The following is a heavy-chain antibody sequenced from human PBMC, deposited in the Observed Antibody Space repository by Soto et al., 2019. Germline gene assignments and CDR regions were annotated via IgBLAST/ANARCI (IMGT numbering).Heavy chain of an antibody. J-gene: IGHJ5*02. V-gene: IGHV4-30-4*01. CDR1: GGSISSGDYY. D-gene: IGHD1-1*01. CDR2: IYYSGST. Sequence: SLTCTDTGGSISSGDYYWSWIRQPPGKGLEWIGYIYYSGSTYYNPSLKSRVTISVDTSKNQFSLKLSSVTAADTAVYYCARGNNWNANWFDPWGQGTLVTVSS. CDR3: ARGNNWNANWFDP.